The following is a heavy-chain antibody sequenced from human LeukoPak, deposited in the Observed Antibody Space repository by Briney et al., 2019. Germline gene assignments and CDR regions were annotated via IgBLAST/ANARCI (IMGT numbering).Heavy chain of an antibody. CDR1: GFTFTSNSVT. CDR3: VRGNPRYFDY. Sequence: SQTLTLSCAISGFTFTSNSVTWNWIRQSPSRGLEWLGRTYYRSKWYNDSAVSVKSRIIINPDTSKNQFSLQLNSGTPEDTAVYNCVRGNPRYFDYWGQGTLVTVSS. V-gene: IGHV6-1*01. J-gene: IGHJ4*02. CDR2: TYYRSKWYN.